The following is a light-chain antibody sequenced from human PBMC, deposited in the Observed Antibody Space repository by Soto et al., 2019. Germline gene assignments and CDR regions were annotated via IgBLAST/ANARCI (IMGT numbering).Light chain of an antibody. CDR1: SSDVGGYNY. J-gene: IGLJ2*01. Sequence: QSVLTHPASVSGSPGQSITISCAGTSSDVGGYNYVSWYQQHPGKAPKLIIHDVSNRPSGISNRFSGSKSGNTASLTISGLQAEDEADYFCCSYTSGSTLVVFGGGTKVTVL. CDR3: CSYTSGSTLVV. V-gene: IGLV2-14*03. CDR2: DVS.